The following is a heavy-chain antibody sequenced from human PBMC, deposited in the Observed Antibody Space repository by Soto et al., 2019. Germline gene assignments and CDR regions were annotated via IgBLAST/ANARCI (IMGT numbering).Heavy chain of an antibody. CDR1: GDSVSSNSAA. Sequence: SQTLSLTCAISGDSVSSNSAAWNWIRQSPSRGLEWLGRTYYRSKWYNDYAVSVKSRITINPDTSKNQFSLQLNSVTPEDTAVYYCARLRGYSYGPSFSQSVYYGMDVWGQGTTVTVSS. CDR2: TYYRSKWYN. D-gene: IGHD5-18*01. J-gene: IGHJ6*02. CDR3: ARLRGYSYGPSFSQSVYYGMDV. V-gene: IGHV6-1*01.